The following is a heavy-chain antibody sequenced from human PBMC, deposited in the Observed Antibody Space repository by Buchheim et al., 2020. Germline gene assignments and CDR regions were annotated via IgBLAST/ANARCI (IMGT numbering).Heavy chain of an antibody. V-gene: IGHV3-30*18. D-gene: IGHD3-16*01. CDR1: GFTFSSYG. J-gene: IGHJ6*02. CDR2: ISYDGSNK. Sequence: QVQLVESGGGVVQPGRSLRLSCAASGFTFSSYGMHWVRQAPGKGLEWVAVISYDGSNKYYADSVKGRFTISRDNSKNTLYLQMNSLRAEDTAVYYCAKDHPSYGGMDVWGQGTT. CDR3: AKDHPSYGGMDV.